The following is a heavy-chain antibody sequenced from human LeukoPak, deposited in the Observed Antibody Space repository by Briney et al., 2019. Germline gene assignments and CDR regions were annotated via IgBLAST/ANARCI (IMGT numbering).Heavy chain of an antibody. Sequence: PSETLSLTCTVSGGSISPLYWSWIRQPPGKGLEWIGEIHYTGATNYKPSLKSRVTITGDPSKNQVSLRVSSVTAADTAVYYCARGVLGPYYFDLWGRGTLVTVSS. D-gene: IGHD7-27*01. CDR3: ARGVLGPYYFDL. V-gene: IGHV4-34*01. CDR2: IHYTGAT. J-gene: IGHJ2*01. CDR1: GGSISPLY.